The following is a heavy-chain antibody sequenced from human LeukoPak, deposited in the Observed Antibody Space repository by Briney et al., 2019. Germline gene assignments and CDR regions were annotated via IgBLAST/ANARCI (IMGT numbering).Heavy chain of an antibody. V-gene: IGHV3-23*01. Sequence: GGSLRLSCAASGFNFNRYAMSWVRQAPGKGLEWVSGIIDNGDTTYHANSVKGRFTISRDNSKNTLYLQMHSLRAEDTAVYYCAKLGGQEIYNYYVGVWGKGTTVAVSS. J-gene: IGHJ6*03. CDR3: AKLGGQEIYNYYVGV. CDR2: IIDNGDTT. CDR1: GFNFNRYA. D-gene: IGHD3-16*01.